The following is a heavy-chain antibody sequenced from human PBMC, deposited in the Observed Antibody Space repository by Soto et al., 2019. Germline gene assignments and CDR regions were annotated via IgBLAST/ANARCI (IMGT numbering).Heavy chain of an antibody. V-gene: IGHV3-15*01. Sequence: EVQLVESGGGLVKPGGSLRLSCAASGFTFSNAWMNWVRQAPGKGLEWVGRIKSKTDGGTTDYAAPVKGRFTISRDDSRNTLYLQMNSLKTEDTAVYYCTTALWFGESLGMDVWGQGTTVTVSS. CDR3: TTALWFGESLGMDV. D-gene: IGHD3-10*01. CDR1: GFTFSNAW. CDR2: IKSKTDGGTT. J-gene: IGHJ6*02.